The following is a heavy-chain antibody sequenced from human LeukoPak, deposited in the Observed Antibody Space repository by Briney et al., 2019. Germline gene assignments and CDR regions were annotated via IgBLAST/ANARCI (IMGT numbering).Heavy chain of an antibody. CDR2: MNPNSGNT. CDR3: ARAGYSSSWGAFDI. J-gene: IGHJ3*02. D-gene: IGHD6-13*01. Sequence: ASVKVSCKASGYTFTSYDINWVRQATGQGLEWMGWMNPNSGNTGYAQKFQGRVTITRNTSISTAYMELSSLRSEDTAVCYCARAGYSSSWGAFDIWGQGTMVTVSS. CDR1: GYTFTSYD. V-gene: IGHV1-8*03.